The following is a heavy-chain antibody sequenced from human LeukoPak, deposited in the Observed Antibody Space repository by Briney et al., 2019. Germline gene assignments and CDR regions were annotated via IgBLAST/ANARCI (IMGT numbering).Heavy chain of an antibody. CDR1: GYTFTGYY. CDR3: ARGGSSGPSTAYYYYYYGMDV. J-gene: IGHJ6*02. D-gene: IGHD6-19*01. CDR2: INPNSGGT. V-gene: IGHV1-2*02. Sequence: ASVKVSCKASGYTFTGYYMHWVRQAPGQGLEWMGWINPNSGGTNYAQKFQGRVTMTRDTSISTAYMELSRLRSDDTAVYYCARGGSSGPSTAYYYYYYGMDVWGQGTTVTVSS.